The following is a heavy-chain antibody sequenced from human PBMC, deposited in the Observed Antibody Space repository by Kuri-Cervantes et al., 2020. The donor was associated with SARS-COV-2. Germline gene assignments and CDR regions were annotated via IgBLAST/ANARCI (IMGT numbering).Heavy chain of an antibody. CDR2: IYHSGST. J-gene: IGHJ4*02. CDR3: ARTYSSSSLFYDS. V-gene: IGHV4-4*02. D-gene: IGHD6-6*01. CDR1: GGSISSSNW. Sequence: SCAVSGGSISSSNWWSWVRQPPGKGLEWIGEIYHSGSTNYNPSLKSRVTISVDKSKNQFSLKLSSVTAADTAVYYCARTYSSSSLFYDSWGQGTLVTVSS.